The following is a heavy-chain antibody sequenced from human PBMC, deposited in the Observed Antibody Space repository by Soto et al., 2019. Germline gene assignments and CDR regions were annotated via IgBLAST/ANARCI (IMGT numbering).Heavy chain of an antibody. J-gene: IGHJ4*02. D-gene: IGHD6-6*01. CDR2: IYYSGST. V-gene: IGHV4-59*01. CDR3: ARVQTAIAARRGLFDY. Sequence: QVQLQESGPGLVKPSETLSLTCTVSGGSISSYYWSWIRQPPGKGLEWIGYIYYSGSTNYNPSLKSRVTISVDTSKNLFSLKLSSVTAADTAVYYCARVQTAIAARRGLFDYWGQGTLVTVSS. CDR1: GGSISSYY.